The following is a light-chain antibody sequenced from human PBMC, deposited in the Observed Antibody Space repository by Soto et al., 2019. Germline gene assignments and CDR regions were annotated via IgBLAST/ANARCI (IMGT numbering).Light chain of an antibody. CDR3: QQLYGYPLT. Sequence: NQLTQSPSSLSATVGDRVTITCRASQDISRALAWYQQKPGKAPNLLISPASNLRSGVPSRFSGSGSGTDFTLTINGLQPEDFATYWCQQLYGYPLTFGGGSKVEIK. V-gene: IGKV1-9*01. J-gene: IGKJ4*01. CDR1: QDISRA. CDR2: PAS.